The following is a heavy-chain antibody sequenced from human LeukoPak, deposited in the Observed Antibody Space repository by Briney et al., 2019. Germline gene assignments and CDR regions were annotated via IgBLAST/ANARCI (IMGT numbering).Heavy chain of an antibody. D-gene: IGHD6-19*01. J-gene: IGHJ4*02. V-gene: IGHV3-20*04. CDR1: GFTFDDYG. CDR2: INWNGGST. CDR3: ARRGIAVANDY. Sequence: GGSLRLSCAASGFTFDDYGVSWVRQAPGKGLEWVSGINWNGGSTGYADSVKGRFTISRDNAKNSLYLQMNSPRAEDTALYYCARRGIAVANDYWGQGTLVTVSS.